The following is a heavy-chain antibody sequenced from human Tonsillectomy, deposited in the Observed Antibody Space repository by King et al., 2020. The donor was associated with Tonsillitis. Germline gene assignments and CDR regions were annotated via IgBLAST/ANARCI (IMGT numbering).Heavy chain of an antibody. CDR2: IYPGDSDT. Sequence: VQLVQSGAEVKKPGESLKISCKGSGYSFTSYWIGWVRQMPGKGLEWMGIIYPGDSDTRYSPSFQGQVTIAADKSISTAYLQWSSLKASDTAMYYCARRPDYGEASDAFDIWGQGTMVTVSS. V-gene: IGHV5-51*01. CDR1: GYSFTSYW. J-gene: IGHJ3*02. CDR3: ARRPDYGEASDAFDI. D-gene: IGHD4-17*01.